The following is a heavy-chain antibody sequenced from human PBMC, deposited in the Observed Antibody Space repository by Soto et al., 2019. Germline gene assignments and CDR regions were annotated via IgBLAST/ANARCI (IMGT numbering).Heavy chain of an antibody. CDR3: ARDKGYSYGRDYYYYGMDV. J-gene: IGHJ6*01. CDR1: GYTFTGYY. V-gene: IGHV1-2*02. CDR2: INPNSGGT. Sequence: WASVKVSCKASGYTFTGYYMHWVRQAPGQGLEWMGWINPNSGGTNYAQKFQGRVTMTRDTSISTAYMELSRLRPDDTAVYYCARDKGYSYGRDYYYYGMDVWGQGTTVTVSS. D-gene: IGHD5-18*01.